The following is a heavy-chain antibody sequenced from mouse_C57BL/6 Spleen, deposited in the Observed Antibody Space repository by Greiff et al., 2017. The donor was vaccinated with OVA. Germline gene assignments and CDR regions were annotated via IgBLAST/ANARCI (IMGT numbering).Heavy chain of an antibody. D-gene: IGHD3-2*02. CDR1: GYTFTSYW. Sequence: VQLQQPGAELVRPGSSVKLSCKASGYTFTSYWMHWVKQRPIQGLEWIGNIDPSDSETHYNQKFKDKATLTVDKSSSTAYMQLSSLTSEDSAVYYCARKEAAQAGFAYWGQGTLVTVSA. J-gene: IGHJ3*01. CDR2: IDPSDSET. CDR3: ARKEAAQAGFAY. V-gene: IGHV1-52*01.